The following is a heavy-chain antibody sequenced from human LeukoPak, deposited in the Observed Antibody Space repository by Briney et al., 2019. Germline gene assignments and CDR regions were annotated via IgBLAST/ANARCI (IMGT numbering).Heavy chain of an antibody. CDR3: ARGAPSDY. CDR1: GGSISTYY. J-gene: IGHJ4*02. CDR2: VYYSGST. Sequence: PSETLSLTCTVSGGSISTYYWSWIRQSPGKGLEWIGSVYYSGSTNYSPSLKSRVTMSVDTSKNQFSLRLNSVTAADTAVYYCARGAPSDYWGQGTLVTVSS. V-gene: IGHV4-59*12.